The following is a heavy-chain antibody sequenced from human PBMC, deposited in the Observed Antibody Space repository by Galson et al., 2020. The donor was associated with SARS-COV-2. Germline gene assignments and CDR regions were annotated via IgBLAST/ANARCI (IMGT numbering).Heavy chain of an antibody. CDR1: GYSFTRYW. CDR2: IDPSDSYT. D-gene: IGHD5-18*01. V-gene: IGHV5-10-1*01. CDR3: ARLTVDTLDV. Sequence: HGESLKISCKGSGYSFTRYWISWVRQMPGKGLEWMGRIDPSDSYTNYSPSFQGHVTISADKSISTAYLQWSSLKASDTAMYYCARLTVDTLDVWGQGTTVTVSS. J-gene: IGHJ6*02.